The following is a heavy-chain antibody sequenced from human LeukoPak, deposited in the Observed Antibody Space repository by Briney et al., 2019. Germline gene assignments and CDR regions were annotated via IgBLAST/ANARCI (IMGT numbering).Heavy chain of an antibody. V-gene: IGHV4-34*01. CDR2: INHSGST. CDR3: ARGPRIAAAGSFDP. D-gene: IGHD6-13*01. J-gene: IGHJ5*02. Sequence: NPSETLSLTCAVYGGSFSGYYWSWIRQPPGKGLEWIGEINHSGSTNYNPSLKSRVTISVDTSKNQFSLKLSSVTAADTAVYYCARGPRIAAAGSFDPWGQGTLVTVSS. CDR1: GGSFSGYY.